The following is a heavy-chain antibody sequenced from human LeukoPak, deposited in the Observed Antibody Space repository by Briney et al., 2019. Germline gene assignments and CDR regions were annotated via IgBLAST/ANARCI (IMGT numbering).Heavy chain of an antibody. D-gene: IGHD6-13*01. CDR2: IYYSGST. J-gene: IGHJ5*02. CDR3: AKSSSSWYNPNGNWFDP. CDR1: GGSISSYY. Sequence: PSETLSLTCTVSGGSISSYYWSWLRQPPGKGLEWIGYIYYSGSTNYNPSLKSRVTISVDTSKNQFSLKLSSVTAADTAVYYCAKSSSSWYNPNGNWFDPWGQGTLVTVSS. V-gene: IGHV4-59*01.